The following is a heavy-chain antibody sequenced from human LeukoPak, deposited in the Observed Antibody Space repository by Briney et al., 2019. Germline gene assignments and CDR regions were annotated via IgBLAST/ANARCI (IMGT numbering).Heavy chain of an antibody. CDR3: ARDLGIELLWFGEYSTPFDP. D-gene: IGHD3-10*01. J-gene: IGHJ5*02. V-gene: IGHV1-18*01. CDR2: ISAYNGNT. Sequence: GASVKVSCKASGGTFSSYAISWVRQAPGQGLEWMGWISAYNGNTNYAQKLQGRVTMTTDTSTSTAYMELRSLRSDDTAVYYCARDLGIELLWFGEYSTPFDPWGQGTLVTVSS. CDR1: GGTFSSYA.